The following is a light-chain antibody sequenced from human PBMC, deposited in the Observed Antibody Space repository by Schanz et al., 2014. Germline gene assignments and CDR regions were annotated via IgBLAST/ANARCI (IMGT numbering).Light chain of an antibody. Sequence: EIVLTQSPVTLSLFPGERATLSCRASQSVSSSYLAWYQQKPGQAPRLLIYGASTRATGIAARFSGSGSGTEFTLTISSLQSEDFAVYYCQQYNNWPPWTFGQGTKVEIK. CDR1: QSVSSSY. J-gene: IGKJ1*01. CDR2: GAS. V-gene: IGKV3D-15*01. CDR3: QQYNNWPPWT.